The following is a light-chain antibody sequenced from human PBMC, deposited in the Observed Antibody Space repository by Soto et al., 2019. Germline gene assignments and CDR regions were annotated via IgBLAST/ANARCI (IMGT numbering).Light chain of an antibody. V-gene: IGKV4-1*01. Sequence: DIVMTQSPDSLAVSLGERATINCKSSQSVLYSSNNKNDLAWYQQKPGQPAKLLIYWAATRESGVPDRFSGSGSGTDFTLTISSLQAEDVAVYYCQQYYSTPQTFGQGTKVDIK. CDR1: QSVLYSSNNKND. J-gene: IGKJ1*01. CDR3: QQYYSTPQT. CDR2: WAA.